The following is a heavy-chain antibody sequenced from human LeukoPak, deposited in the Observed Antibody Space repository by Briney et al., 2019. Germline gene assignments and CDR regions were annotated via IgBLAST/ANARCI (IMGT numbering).Heavy chain of an antibody. J-gene: IGHJ4*02. CDR2: INAGNGNT. CDR1: GGTFSSYA. V-gene: IGHV1-3*01. CDR3: ARRLLWFGEFTYFDY. D-gene: IGHD3-10*01. Sequence: GASVKVSCKASGGTFSSYAISWVRQAPGQRLEWMGWINAGNGNTKYSQKSQGRVTITRDTSASTAYMELSSLRSEDTAVYYCARRLLWFGEFTYFDYWGQGTLVTVSS.